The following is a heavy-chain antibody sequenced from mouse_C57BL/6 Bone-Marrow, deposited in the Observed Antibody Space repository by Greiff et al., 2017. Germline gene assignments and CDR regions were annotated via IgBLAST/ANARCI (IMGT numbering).Heavy chain of an antibody. D-gene: IGHD1-1*01. J-gene: IGHJ1*03. V-gene: IGHV1-80*01. CDR1: GYAFSSYW. CDR2: IYPGDGDT. Sequence: VQLQQSGAELVKPGASVTISCKASGYAFSSYWMNWVKQRPGKGLEWIGQIYPGDGDTNYNGKFKGKATLTAAKSSSTAYMQLSSLTSEDSAVYFCARWDYYGSAWYFDVWGTGTTVTVSS. CDR3: ARWDYYGSAWYFDV.